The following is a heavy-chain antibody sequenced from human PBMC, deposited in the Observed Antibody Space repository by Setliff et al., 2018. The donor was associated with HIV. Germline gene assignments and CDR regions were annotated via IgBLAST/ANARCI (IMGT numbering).Heavy chain of an antibody. Sequence: VSGDSISSTTYYWGWIRQPPGKGLEWIGSIYPSGSAFYNPSLKSPVTMSVDTSRNQFSLKLSSVTAADTAIYYCVRHGNQWLVTVDYWGQGTLVTVSS. J-gene: IGHJ4*02. CDR2: IYPSGSA. V-gene: IGHV4-39*01. CDR1: GDSISSTTYY. CDR3: VRHGNQWLVTVDY. D-gene: IGHD6-19*01.